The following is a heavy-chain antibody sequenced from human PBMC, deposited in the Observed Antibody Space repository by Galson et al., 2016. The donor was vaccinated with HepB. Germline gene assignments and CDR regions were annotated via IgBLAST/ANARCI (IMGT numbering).Heavy chain of an antibody. V-gene: IGHV6-1*01. CDR2: TFYRSKWYN. CDR1: GDSVSSTSVT. Sequence: CAISGDSVSSTSVTWNWIRQSPSRGLEWLGRTFYRSKWYNDYAVSVKSRITINPDTSKNQFSLQLNSVTPEDTAVYYCAREGYSSGWDDGTRFDIWGQGTMVTVSS. D-gene: IGHD6-19*01. CDR3: AREGYSSGWDDGTRFDI. J-gene: IGHJ3*02.